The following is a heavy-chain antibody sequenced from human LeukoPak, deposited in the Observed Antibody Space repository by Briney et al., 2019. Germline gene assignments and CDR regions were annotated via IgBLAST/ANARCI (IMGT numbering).Heavy chain of an antibody. D-gene: IGHD6-13*01. CDR1: GGSISSSSYY. J-gene: IGHJ4*02. CDR3: ARRGSAGTVY. Sequence: SETLSLTCTVSGGSISSSSYYWGWSRQPPGKGLEWSGSIYYSGSTYYNPSLKSRVTISVDTSKNQFSLKLSSVTAADTAVYYCARRGSAGTVYWGQGTLVTVSS. CDR2: IYYSGST. V-gene: IGHV4-39*01.